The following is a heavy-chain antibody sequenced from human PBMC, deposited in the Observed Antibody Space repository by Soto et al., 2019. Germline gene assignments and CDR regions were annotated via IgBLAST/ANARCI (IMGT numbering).Heavy chain of an antibody. D-gene: IGHD3-22*01. Sequence: EVQLVESGGDLIQPGGSLRLSCAASGFTVSSNDMSWVRQAPGQGLEWVSLIYSSGSTKYADSVKGRFTISRDNSKTTVHLQMNTLRTADTAVYYCARRPLNSNGAYWGQGTLVTVSS. CDR1: GFTVSSND. V-gene: IGHV3-53*01. CDR2: IYSSGST. J-gene: IGHJ4*02. CDR3: ARRPLNSNGAY.